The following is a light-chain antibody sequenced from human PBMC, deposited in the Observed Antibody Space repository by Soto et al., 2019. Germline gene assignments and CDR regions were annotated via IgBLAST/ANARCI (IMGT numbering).Light chain of an antibody. CDR3: RLYGTSPST. Sequence: SAAELSLARGERRNLSCMASQSVGSYLAWFQQTPGQAPRLLFYCASTRATGIAASFSVSGSGTYFTLTVSSLEPEDFAVYYFRLYGTSPSTFGQGTRVEIK. CDR1: QSVGSY. V-gene: IGKV3-20*01. J-gene: IGKJ1*01. CDR2: CAS.